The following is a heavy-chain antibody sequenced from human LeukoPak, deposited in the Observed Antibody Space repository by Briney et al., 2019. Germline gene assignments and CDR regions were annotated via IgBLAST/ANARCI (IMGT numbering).Heavy chain of an antibody. CDR2: IYYSGST. Sequence: PSETLSLTCTVSGGSISNDYWSWIRQPPGKGLEWIGYIYYSGSTNYNPSLKSRVTISVDTSKNQFSLKLSSVTAADTAVYYCASLRHTSGYRIDFWGQGTLVTVSS. CDR1: GGSISNDY. J-gene: IGHJ4*02. CDR3: ASLRHTSGYRIDF. V-gene: IGHV4-59*01. D-gene: IGHD3-22*01.